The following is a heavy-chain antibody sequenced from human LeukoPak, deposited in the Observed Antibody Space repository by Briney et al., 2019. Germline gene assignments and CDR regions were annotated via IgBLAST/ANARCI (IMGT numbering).Heavy chain of an antibody. CDR3: AKTTTGYSSGRYPGWPVDY. CDR2: TSASGGGT. Sequence: PGGSLRLSCAASGFTFSSYAVSWVRQAPGKGLEWVSATSASGGGTYYADSVKGRFTISRDNSKNTLYLQMNSLSTEDTAVYYCAKTTTGYSSGRYPGWPVDYWGQGTLVTVSS. V-gene: IGHV3-23*01. J-gene: IGHJ4*02. CDR1: GFTFSSYA. D-gene: IGHD6-19*01.